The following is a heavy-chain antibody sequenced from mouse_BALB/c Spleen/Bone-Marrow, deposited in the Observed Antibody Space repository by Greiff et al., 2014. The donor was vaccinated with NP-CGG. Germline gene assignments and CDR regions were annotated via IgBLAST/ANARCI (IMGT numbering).Heavy chain of an antibody. Sequence: VQLQQSGAELVRPGTSVKLSCKAAGYTFTSYWMNWVRQRPGQGLEWIGMIDPSDSETHYNQMFKDKATLTVDKSSSTAYVQLSSLTSEDSAVYYCARGYGNSVAWFAYWGQGSLVTASA. V-gene: IGHV1-61*01. CDR1: GYTFTSYW. CDR3: ARGYGNSVAWFAY. D-gene: IGHD2-10*02. J-gene: IGHJ3*01. CDR2: IDPSDSET.